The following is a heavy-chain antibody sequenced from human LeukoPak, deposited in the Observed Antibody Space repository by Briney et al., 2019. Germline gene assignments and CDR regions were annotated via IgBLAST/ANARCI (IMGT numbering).Heavy chain of an antibody. CDR1: GGSLNNGSYY. V-gene: IGHV4-39*01. CDR3: ARHPYSLITRGDY. Sequence: SETLSLTRTVSGGSLNNGSYYWGWIRQPPGKGLECIGSIYYSGTTYYNPSLKSRLTISVDTSKNQFSLKLTSVTAADTAVYYCARHPYSLITRGDYWGQGTLVTVSS. CDR2: IYYSGTT. D-gene: IGHD7-27*01. J-gene: IGHJ4*02.